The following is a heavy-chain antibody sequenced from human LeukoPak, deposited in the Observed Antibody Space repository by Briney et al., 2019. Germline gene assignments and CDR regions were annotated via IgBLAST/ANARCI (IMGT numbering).Heavy chain of an antibody. D-gene: IGHD6-19*01. CDR2: INHEGSA. V-gene: IGHV4-59*08. CDR3: AAYGGGQGGRGY. Sequence: DTLSLTCTLSGRSFSRYHWSWVRQPPGKGLEWIGFINHEGSAKYKPSLKGRVPISLDTSKKQFSLKLISVTTADQAVIFCAAYGGGQGGRGYWGQGTQVTLFS. J-gene: IGHJ4*02. CDR1: GRSFSRYH.